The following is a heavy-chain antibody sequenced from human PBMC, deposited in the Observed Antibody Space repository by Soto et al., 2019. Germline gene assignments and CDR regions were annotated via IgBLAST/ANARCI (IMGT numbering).Heavy chain of an antibody. J-gene: IGHJ4*02. V-gene: IGHV3-48*02. CDR2: ISGGGRPI. Sequence: EVQLVESGGGSVQPGGSLRLACAASGFSFSTFSMNWVRQAPGRGLEWILYISGGGRPISYADSVTGRFTIARDNAKNSLYLQMDSLTDEDTAVYYCARDLGWAFDSWGQGTLVTVSS. CDR1: GFSFSTFS. D-gene: IGHD6-19*01. CDR3: ARDLGWAFDS.